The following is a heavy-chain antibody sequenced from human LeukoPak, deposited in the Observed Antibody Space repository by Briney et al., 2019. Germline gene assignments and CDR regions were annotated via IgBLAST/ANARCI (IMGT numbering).Heavy chain of an antibody. J-gene: IGHJ6*02. CDR2: ISSSSSTI. CDR1: GFTFSSYS. Sequence: QSGGSLRLSCAASGFTFSSYSVNGVRQAPGKGLEWVSYISSSSSTIYYADSVKGRFTISRDNAKNSLYLQMNSLRDEDTAVYYCARVQPPPTVVTPRYYYYGMDVWGQGTTVTVSS. CDR3: ARVQPPPTVVTPRYYYYGMDV. V-gene: IGHV3-48*02. D-gene: IGHD4-23*01.